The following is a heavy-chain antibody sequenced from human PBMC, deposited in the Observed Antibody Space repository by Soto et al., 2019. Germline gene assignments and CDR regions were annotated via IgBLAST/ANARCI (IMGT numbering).Heavy chain of an antibody. J-gene: IGHJ6*03. CDR2: ISGSGGST. D-gene: IGHD2-2*01. Sequence: GGSLRLSCAASGSTFSSYAMSWVRQAPGKGLEWVSAISGSGGSTYYADSVKGRFTISRDNSKNTLYLQMNSLRAEDTAVYYCARTATRQLLFYSEKPDYYYYMDVWGKGTTVTVSS. CDR1: GSTFSSYA. V-gene: IGHV3-23*01. CDR3: ARTATRQLLFYSEKPDYYYYMDV.